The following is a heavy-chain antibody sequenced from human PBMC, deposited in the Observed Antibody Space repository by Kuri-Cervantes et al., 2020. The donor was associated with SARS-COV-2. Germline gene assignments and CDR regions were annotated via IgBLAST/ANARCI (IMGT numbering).Heavy chain of an antibody. V-gene: IGHV4-34*01. Sequence: PSETLSLTCAVYGGSFSGYYWSWIRQPPGKGLEWIGEINHSGSTNYNPSLKSRVTISVDTSKNQFSLKLSSVTAADTAVYYCARDPRYLARGGGFDYWGQGTLVTVSS. J-gene: IGHJ4*02. CDR1: GGSFSGYY. D-gene: IGHD1-14*01. CDR2: INHSGST. CDR3: ARDPRYLARGGGFDY.